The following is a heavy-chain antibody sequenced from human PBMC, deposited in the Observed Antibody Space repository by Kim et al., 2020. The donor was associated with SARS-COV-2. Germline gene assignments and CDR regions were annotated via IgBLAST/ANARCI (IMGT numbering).Heavy chain of an antibody. D-gene: IGHD6-19*01. CDR1: GGSFSGYY. CDR2: INHSGST. J-gene: IGHJ6*02. V-gene: IGHV4-34*01. CDR3: ARGKGSGWYPYYYRMDV. Sequence: SETLSLTCAVYGGSFSGYYWSWIRQPPGKGLEWIGEINHSGSTNYNPSLKSRVTISVDTSKNQFSLKLSSVTAADTAVYYCARGKGSGWYPYYYRMDVWGQGTTVTVSS.